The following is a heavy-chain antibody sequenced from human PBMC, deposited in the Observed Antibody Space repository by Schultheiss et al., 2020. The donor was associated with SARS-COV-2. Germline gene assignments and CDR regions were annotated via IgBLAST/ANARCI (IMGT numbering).Heavy chain of an antibody. CDR1: GFTFSSYW. CDR2: IWYDGSNK. CDR3: AKGPMVREGYYYYYMDV. Sequence: GGSLRLSCAASGFTFSSYWMSWVRQAPGKGLEWVAVIWYDGSNKYYADSVKGRFTISRDNSKNTLYLQMNSLRAEDTAVYYCAKGPMVREGYYYYYMDVWVQGTLVTVSS. V-gene: IGHV3-30*02. D-gene: IGHD3-10*01. J-gene: IGHJ6*03.